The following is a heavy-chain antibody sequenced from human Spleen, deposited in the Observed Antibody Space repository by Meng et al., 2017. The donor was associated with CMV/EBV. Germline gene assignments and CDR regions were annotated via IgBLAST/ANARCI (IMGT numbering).Heavy chain of an antibody. J-gene: IGHJ4*02. Sequence: ASGSTFIAYHIPWVRQAPGQGPEWMGWINPRNGDSGYAQKFQGRVTMTSDTSLSTAYMELNSLRSDDTAVYYCARPWFGSSWEPSDYWGQGTLVTVSS. CDR1: GSTFIAYH. CDR2: INPRNGDS. CDR3: ARPWFGSSWEPSDY. D-gene: IGHD6-13*01. V-gene: IGHV1-2*02.